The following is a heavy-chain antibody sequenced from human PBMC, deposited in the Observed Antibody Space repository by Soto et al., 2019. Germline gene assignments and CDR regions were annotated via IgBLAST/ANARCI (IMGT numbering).Heavy chain of an antibody. J-gene: IGHJ6*02. V-gene: IGHV3-11*04. CDR2: ISSSGSTI. D-gene: IGHD3-9*01. CDR3: ARIYDILTDYGMDV. Sequence: PGGSLRLSCAASGFTFSDYYMSLIRQAPGKGLEWVSYISSSGSTIYYADSVKGRFTISRDNAKNSLYLQMNSLRAEDTAVYYCARIYDILTDYGMDVWGQGTTVTVSS. CDR1: GFTFSDYY.